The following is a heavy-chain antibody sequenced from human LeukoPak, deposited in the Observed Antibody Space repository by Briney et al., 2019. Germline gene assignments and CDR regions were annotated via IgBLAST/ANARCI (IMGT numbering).Heavy chain of an antibody. J-gene: IGHJ6*03. V-gene: IGHV4-39*01. CDR2: IYYSGST. D-gene: IGHD3-3*01. CDR1: GGSISSSSYY. Sequence: SATLSLTCTVSGGSISSSSYYWGWVRQPPGKGLEWIGSIYYSGSTYYNPSLKSRVTISVDTSKNQFSLKLSSVTAADTAVYYWASSNYYDFWSGYYPVGYYYYMDVWGKGTTVTVSS. CDR3: ASSNYYDFWSGYYPVGYYYYMDV.